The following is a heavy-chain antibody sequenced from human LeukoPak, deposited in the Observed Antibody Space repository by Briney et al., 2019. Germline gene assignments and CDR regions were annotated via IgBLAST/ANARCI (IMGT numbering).Heavy chain of an antibody. CDR1: GFTFSSYW. V-gene: IGHV3-7*01. D-gene: IGHD5-18*01. CDR2: IKQDGSEK. CDR3: ARETDTAMVPPFDY. J-gene: IGHJ4*02. Sequence: GGSLRLSCAASGFTFSSYWMNWVRQAPGKGLEWVANIKQDGSEKYYVDSVKGRFTISRDNAKNSLYLQTNSLRAEDTAVYYCARETDTAMVPPFDYWGQGTLVTVSS.